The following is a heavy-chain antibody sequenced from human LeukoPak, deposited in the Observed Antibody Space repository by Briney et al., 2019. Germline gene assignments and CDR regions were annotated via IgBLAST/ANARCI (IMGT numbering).Heavy chain of an antibody. CDR2: IYTSGST. D-gene: IGHD2-21*02. Sequence: PSGTLSLTCTVSGGSISSYYWSWIRQSAGKGLEWIGRIYTSGSTDYNPSLKSRVTISVDKSKNQFSLKLTSVTAADTAVYYCAREGLVTAISPPLDYWGQGTLVTVSS. CDR3: AREGLVTAISPPLDY. J-gene: IGHJ4*02. CDR1: GGSISSYY. V-gene: IGHV4-4*07.